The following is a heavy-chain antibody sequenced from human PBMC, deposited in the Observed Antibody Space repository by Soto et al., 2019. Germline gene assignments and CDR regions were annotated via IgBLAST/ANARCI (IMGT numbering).Heavy chain of an antibody. Sequence: QVQLVQSGAEVKKPGASVKVSCKASGYTFTSYYMHWVRQAPGQGLEWMGIINPSGGSTSYAQKFHGRVTMTRDTSTSTVYLQLSSLRSEDTAVYSFARCSTRKLDYWGQGTLVTVSS. CDR1: GYTFTSYY. D-gene: IGHD2-2*01. V-gene: IGHV1-46*03. CDR2: INPSGGST. CDR3: ARCSTRKLDY. J-gene: IGHJ4*02.